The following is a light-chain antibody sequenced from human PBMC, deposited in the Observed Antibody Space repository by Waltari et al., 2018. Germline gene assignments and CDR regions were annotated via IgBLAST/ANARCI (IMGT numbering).Light chain of an antibody. Sequence: QSALTQPASVSGSPGQSITISCTGNSSDVGDYNYFSWYQQDPGKAPKLLIYDVSQRPSGVSNRFSGSKSGNTASLTISGLHAEDEADYYCSSYTRTTIGLYVFGTGTKVTVL. J-gene: IGLJ1*01. CDR2: DVS. CDR1: SSDVGDYNY. CDR3: SSYTRTTIGLYV. V-gene: IGLV2-14*03.